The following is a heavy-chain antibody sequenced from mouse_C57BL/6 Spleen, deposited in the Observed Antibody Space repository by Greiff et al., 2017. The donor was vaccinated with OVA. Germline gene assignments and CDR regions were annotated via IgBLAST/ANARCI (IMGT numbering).Heavy chain of an antibody. CDR3: ARSYYYGSSFFDY. CDR1: GYTFTSYW. V-gene: IGHV1-55*01. J-gene: IGHJ2*01. Sequence: VQLQQPGAELVKPGASVKMSCKASGYTFTSYWITWVKQRPGQGLEWIGDIYPGSGSTNYNEKFKSKATLTVDTSSSTPYMQLSSLTSEDSAVYYYARSYYYGSSFFDYWGQGTTLTVSS. CDR2: IYPGSGST. D-gene: IGHD1-1*01.